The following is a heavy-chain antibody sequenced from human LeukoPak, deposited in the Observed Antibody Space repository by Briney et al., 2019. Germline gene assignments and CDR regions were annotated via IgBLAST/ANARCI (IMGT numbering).Heavy chain of an antibody. Sequence: SVKVSCKASGGTFSSYAISWVRQAPGQGLEWMGRIIPILGIANYAQKFQGRVTMTRNTSISTAYMELSSLRSEDTAVYYCARAQYSSGWYYYYYYGMDVWGQGTTVTVSS. D-gene: IGHD6-19*01. CDR2: IIPILGIA. J-gene: IGHJ6*02. V-gene: IGHV1-69*04. CDR1: GGTFSSYA. CDR3: ARAQYSSGWYYYYYYGMDV.